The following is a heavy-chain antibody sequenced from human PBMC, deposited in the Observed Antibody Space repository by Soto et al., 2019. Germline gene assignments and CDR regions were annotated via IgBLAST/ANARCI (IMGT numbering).Heavy chain of an antibody. CDR2: IIPIFGTA. V-gene: IGHV1-69*13. D-gene: IGHD3-10*01. CDR1: GATFSSYA. J-gene: IGHJ6*02. Sequence: ASVKVSCKASGATFSSYAISWVRQAPGQGLEWMGGIIPIFGTANYAQKFQGRVTITADESTSTAYMELSSLRSEDTAVYYCAREGYGSGSYSPTFPYYYYGMDVWGQGTTVTVSS. CDR3: AREGYGSGSYSPTFPYYYYGMDV.